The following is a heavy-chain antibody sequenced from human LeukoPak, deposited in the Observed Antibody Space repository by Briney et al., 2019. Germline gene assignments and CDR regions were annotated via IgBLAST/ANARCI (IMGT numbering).Heavy chain of an antibody. V-gene: IGHV3-30*03. J-gene: IGHJ6*03. D-gene: IGHD3-10*01. Sequence: GGSLRLSCAASGFTFSSSGMHWVRQAPGKGLEWVAVISDDGSDKYYADSVKGRCTISRDNSKNTLYLQINSLRSEDTAVYYCARGKYYGSGRTGPLSRSYYYMDVWGKGTTVTVSS. CDR3: ARGKYYGSGRTGPLSRSYYYMDV. CDR1: GFTFSSSG. CDR2: ISDDGSDK.